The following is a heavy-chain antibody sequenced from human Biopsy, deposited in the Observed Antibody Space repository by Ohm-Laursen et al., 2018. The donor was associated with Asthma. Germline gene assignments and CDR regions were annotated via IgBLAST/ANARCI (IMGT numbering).Heavy chain of an antibody. Sequence: SDTLSLTWTVSGVSISSDYWSWIRQPPGKGLEWIGHIYCSGSTNYQPSLKSRVTISVDTSKNQFSLKLRSVTAADAAVYYCARGISRVTGLFDHFDSWGQGTLVTVSS. CDR2: IYCSGST. CDR3: ARGISRVTGLFDHFDS. D-gene: IGHD2-21*02. V-gene: IGHV4-59*07. J-gene: IGHJ4*02. CDR1: GVSISSDY.